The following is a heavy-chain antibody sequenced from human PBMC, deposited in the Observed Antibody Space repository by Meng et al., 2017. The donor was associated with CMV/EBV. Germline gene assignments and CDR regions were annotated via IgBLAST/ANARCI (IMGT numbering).Heavy chain of an antibody. CDR3: AKDGITGTQYYYYYYGMDV. V-gene: IGHV1-69*05. CDR1: GGTFSSYA. J-gene: IGHJ6*02. D-gene: IGHD1-7*01. Sequence: SVKVSCKASGGTFSSYAISWVRQAPGQGLEWMGGTIPIFGTANYAQKFQGRVTITTDESTSTAYMELSSLRSEDTAVYYCAKDGITGTQYYYYYYGMDVWGQGTTVTVSS. CDR2: TIPIFGTA.